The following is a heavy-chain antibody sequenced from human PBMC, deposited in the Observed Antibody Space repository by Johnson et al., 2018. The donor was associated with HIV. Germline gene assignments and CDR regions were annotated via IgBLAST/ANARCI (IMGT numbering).Heavy chain of an antibody. CDR2: IYSGGST. Sequence: VQLVESGGGVVQPGGSLRLSCAASGFTFDDYGMSWVRQAPGKGLECVSVIYSGGSTGYADSVKGRFTISRDNAKSTVYVQMGSLRAGDVAVYYCAKDQGETYYNFWSGYLGDAFDIWGQGTMVTVSS. D-gene: IGHD3-3*01. CDR3: AKDQGETYYNFWSGYLGDAFDI. V-gene: IGHV3-20*04. J-gene: IGHJ3*02. CDR1: GFTFDDYG.